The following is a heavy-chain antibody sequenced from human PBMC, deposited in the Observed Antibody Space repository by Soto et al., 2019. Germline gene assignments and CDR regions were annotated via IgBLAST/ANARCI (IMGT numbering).Heavy chain of an antibody. J-gene: IGHJ4*02. V-gene: IGHV3-30-3*01. D-gene: IGHD3-9*01. CDR2: ISYDGSNK. Sequence: GGSLRLSCAASGFTFSSYAMHWVRQAPGKGLEWVAVISYDGSNKYYADSVKGRFTISRDNSKNTLYLQMNSLRAEDTAVYYCARAYYDILTGYQGFDYWGQGTLVTVSS. CDR3: ARAYYDILTGYQGFDY. CDR1: GFTFSSYA.